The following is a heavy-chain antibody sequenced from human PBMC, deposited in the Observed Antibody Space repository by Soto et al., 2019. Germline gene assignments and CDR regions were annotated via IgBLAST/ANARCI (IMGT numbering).Heavy chain of an antibody. J-gene: IGHJ6*02. D-gene: IGHD6-19*01. V-gene: IGHV3-7*01. Sequence: GGSLIVSCAASGFTVSSNYMSWVRQAPGKGLEWVANIKQDGSEKYYVDSVEGRFTISRDNAKNSLYLQMNSLRAEDTAVYYCARGGAEQWLVRIYYYYYRMDVSGQGTTVSVSS. CDR2: IKQDGSEK. CDR3: ARGGAEQWLVRIYYYYYRMDV. CDR1: GFTVSSNY.